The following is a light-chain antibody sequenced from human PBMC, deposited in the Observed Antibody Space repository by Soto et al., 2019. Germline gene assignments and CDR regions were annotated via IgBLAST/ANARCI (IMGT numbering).Light chain of an antibody. CDR2: GAS. Sequence: EIVMTQSPATLSVSPGERATLSCRASQSVSSNLAWYQQKPGQAPRLLIYGASTTATGIPARFSGSGSGTEFTLTFSSLQSEDFAVYYCQQYNSWPYTFGQRTKLEIK. V-gene: IGKV3-15*01. CDR3: QQYNSWPYT. J-gene: IGKJ2*01. CDR1: QSVSSN.